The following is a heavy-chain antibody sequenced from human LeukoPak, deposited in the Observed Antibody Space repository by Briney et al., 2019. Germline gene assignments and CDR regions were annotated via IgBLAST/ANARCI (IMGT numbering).Heavy chain of an antibody. D-gene: IGHD5-12*01. CDR1: GGSISSSSYY. CDR2: IYYSGST. Sequence: PSETLSLTCTVSGGSISSSSYYWGWIRQPPGKGLEWIGSIYYSGSTYYNPSLKSRVTISVDTSKNQFSLKLSSVTAADTAVYYCARDFYGYALNRGFDAFDIGGQGTMVTVSS. CDR3: ARDFYGYALNRGFDAFDI. J-gene: IGHJ3*02. V-gene: IGHV4-39*07.